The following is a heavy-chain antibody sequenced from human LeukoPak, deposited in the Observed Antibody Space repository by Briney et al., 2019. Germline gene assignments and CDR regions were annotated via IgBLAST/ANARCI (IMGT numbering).Heavy chain of an antibody. CDR1: GGTFSIYA. J-gene: IGHJ4*02. CDR2: IIPIFGTA. D-gene: IGHD3-22*01. CDR3: ARVGSVDTSGYYDY. V-gene: IGHV1-69*01. Sequence: ASVKVSCKASGGTFSIYAISWVRQAPGQGLEWMGGIIPIFGTANYAQKFQGRVTITADESTSTAYMELSSLRSDDTAVYYCARVGSVDTSGYYDYWGQGTLVTVSS.